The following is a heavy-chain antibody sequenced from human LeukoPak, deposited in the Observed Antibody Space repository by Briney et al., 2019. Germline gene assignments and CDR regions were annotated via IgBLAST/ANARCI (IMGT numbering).Heavy chain of an antibody. J-gene: IGHJ4*02. CDR3: ARVPEHYDSSGYYYYFDY. Sequence: SVKVSCKASGGTFSSYAISWVRQAPGQGLEWMGGIIPIFGTANYAQKFQGRVTITADESTSTAYMELSSLRSEDTAVYYCARVPEHYDSSGYYYYFDYWGQGALVTVSS. V-gene: IGHV1-69*13. CDR2: IIPIFGTA. D-gene: IGHD3-22*01. CDR1: GGTFSSYA.